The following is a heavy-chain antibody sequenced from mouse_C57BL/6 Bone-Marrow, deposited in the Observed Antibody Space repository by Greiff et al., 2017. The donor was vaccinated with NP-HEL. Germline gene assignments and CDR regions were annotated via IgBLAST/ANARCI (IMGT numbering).Heavy chain of an antibody. J-gene: IGHJ2*01. CDR3: ARGGRQLRLRGYLDY. CDR2: LSRGSSTI. Sequence: EVMLVESGGGLVKPGGSLKLSCAASGFTFSDYGMHWVRQAPEQGLEWVAYLSRGSSTIYYADTVQGRFTISRDNAKNTLFLQMTSLRSEDTAMYYCARGGRQLRLRGYLDYWGQGTTLTVSS. V-gene: IGHV5-17*01. CDR1: GFTFSDYG. D-gene: IGHD3-2*02.